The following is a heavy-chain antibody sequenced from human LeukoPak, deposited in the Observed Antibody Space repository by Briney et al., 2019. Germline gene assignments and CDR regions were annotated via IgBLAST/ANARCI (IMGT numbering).Heavy chain of an antibody. J-gene: IGHJ4*02. Sequence: SETLSLTCTVSGGSISSYYWSWIRQPPGKGLEWIGYIYYSGSTNYNPSLKSRVTISVDTSKNQFSLKLSSVTAADTAVYYCARGGSYLSCDYWDQGTLVTVSS. CDR2: IYYSGST. V-gene: IGHV4-59*01. CDR1: GGSISSYY. D-gene: IGHD1-26*01. CDR3: ARGGSYLSCDY.